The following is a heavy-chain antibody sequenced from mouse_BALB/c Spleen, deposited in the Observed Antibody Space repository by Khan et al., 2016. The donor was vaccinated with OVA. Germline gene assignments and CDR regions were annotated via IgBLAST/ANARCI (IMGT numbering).Heavy chain of an antibody. CDR1: GYTFTDYA. Sequence: VELQQSGPELVKPGVSVKMSCKASGYTFTDYAMNWVKQSNGQGLEWIGQIYPGSDSTYYNEKFKGKATLTADRSSSTAYMQLSSLTSEDSAVSCCARAGWDVFAYWGQGTLVTVSA. V-gene: IGHV1-77*01. J-gene: IGHJ3*01. CDR3: ARAGWDVFAY. D-gene: IGHD4-1*01. CDR2: IYPGSDST.